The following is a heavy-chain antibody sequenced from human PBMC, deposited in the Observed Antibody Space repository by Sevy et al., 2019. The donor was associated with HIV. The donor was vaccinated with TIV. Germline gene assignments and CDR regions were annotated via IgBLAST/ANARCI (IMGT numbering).Heavy chain of an antibody. CDR1: GGSFSGYY. CDR3: ASQSEMVEMATITRNWFDP. Sequence: SETLSLTCAVYGGSFSGYYWSWIRQPPGKGLEWIGEINHSGSTNYNPSLKSRVTISVDTSKNQFSLKLSSVTAADTAVYYCASQSEMVEMATITRNWFDPWGQGTLVTVSS. CDR2: INHSGST. J-gene: IGHJ5*02. V-gene: IGHV4-34*01. D-gene: IGHD5-12*01.